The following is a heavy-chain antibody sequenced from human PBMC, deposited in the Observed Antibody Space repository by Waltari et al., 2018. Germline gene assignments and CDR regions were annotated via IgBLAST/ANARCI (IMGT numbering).Heavy chain of an antibody. CDR3: ARDRGYFDY. CDR1: GLTFSKFW. Sequence: EVQLVESGGGLVQPGGSLRLSCAASGLTFSKFWMSWVRQAPGKGMEWVASIKEDGGEKYYVDALKGRIIISRGNAKNSLYLQMNSLRVEDTAVYYCARDRGYFDYWGLGTLVTVSS. CDR2: IKEDGGEK. J-gene: IGHJ4*02. D-gene: IGHD3-10*01. V-gene: IGHV3-7*01.